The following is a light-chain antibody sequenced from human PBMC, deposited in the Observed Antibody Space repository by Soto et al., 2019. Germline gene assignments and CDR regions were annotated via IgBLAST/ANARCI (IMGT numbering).Light chain of an antibody. CDR2: AAS. Sequence: DIQMTQSPSSLSASVGDRATITCRASQSINSYLNWYQQKPGQAPKLLIYAASSLQSGVPSRFSGSGSGTDFTLTISSLQPEDVATYYFQQSYSTPRTFGQGTKVEIK. J-gene: IGKJ1*01. CDR3: QQSYSTPRT. V-gene: IGKV1-39*01. CDR1: QSINSY.